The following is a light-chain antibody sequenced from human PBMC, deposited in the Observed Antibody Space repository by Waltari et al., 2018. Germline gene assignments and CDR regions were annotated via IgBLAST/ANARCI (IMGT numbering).Light chain of an antibody. CDR2: DAS. J-gene: IGKJ5*01. CDR3: QQRRTWPSIT. Sequence: EIVLTQSPATLSLSPGQRGTLSCRASQSVGGNLACYQQKPGQAPRLLIYDASNRATGIPARFSGSGSGTDFTLTISSLEPEDFAVYYCQQRRTWPSITFGQGTRLDI. V-gene: IGKV3-11*01. CDR1: QSVGGN.